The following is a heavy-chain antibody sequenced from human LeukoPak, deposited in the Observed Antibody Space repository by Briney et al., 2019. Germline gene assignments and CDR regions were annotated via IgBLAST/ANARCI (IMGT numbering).Heavy chain of an antibody. CDR1: GGTFSSYA. Sequence: SVKVSCKASGGTFSSYASSWVRQAPGQGLEWMGRIIPIFGTANYAHKFQGRVTITTDESTSTAYMALSSLRSEDPAVYYCPRDKGSSGYYRTSYFAYWGQGTLVTVSS. D-gene: IGHD3-22*01. CDR3: PRDKGSSGYYRTSYFAY. V-gene: IGHV1-69*05. CDR2: IIPIFGTA. J-gene: IGHJ4*02.